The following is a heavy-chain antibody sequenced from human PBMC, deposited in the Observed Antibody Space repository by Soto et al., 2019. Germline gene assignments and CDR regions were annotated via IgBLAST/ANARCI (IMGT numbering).Heavy chain of an antibody. CDR3: ARGGKVRPDY. CDR2: IYYSGST. J-gene: IGHJ4*02. V-gene: IGHV4-59*01. CDR1: GGSISSYY. D-gene: IGHD2-15*01. Sequence: QVQLQESGPGLVKPSETLSLTCTVSGGSISSYYWSWIRQPPGKGLEWIGYIYYSGSTNYNPSLKSRVTISVDTSKNQFSLKLSSVTAADTAVYYCARGGKVRPDYWGQGTLVTVSS.